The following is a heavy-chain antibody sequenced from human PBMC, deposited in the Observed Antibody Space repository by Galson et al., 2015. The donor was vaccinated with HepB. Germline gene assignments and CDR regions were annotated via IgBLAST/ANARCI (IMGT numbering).Heavy chain of an antibody. CDR1: GFTFSGSA. CDR3: TRLGDFSGYSSR. J-gene: IGHJ4*02. CDR2: IRSKANNYAT. Sequence: SLRLSCAASGFTFSGSAIHWVRQASGKGPEWVGRIRSKANNYATSYVPSLKGRFTISRYDSKNMAYLHMKSLKTEDTAAYYCTRLGDFSGYSSRWGQGTLVTVSS. V-gene: IGHV3-73*01. D-gene: IGHD6-19*01.